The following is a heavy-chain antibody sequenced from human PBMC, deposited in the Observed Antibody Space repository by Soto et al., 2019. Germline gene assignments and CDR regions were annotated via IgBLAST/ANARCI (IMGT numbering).Heavy chain of an antibody. D-gene: IGHD6-13*01. V-gene: IGHV1-69*01. Sequence: QVQLVQSGAEVKKPGSSVKVSCKASGGTFSSYAISWVRQAPGPGLAWMGGIIPIFGTANYAQKFQGRVTVTADESTSTAYMELSSLRCEDTAVYYFASDRYSSSWYGAYWGQGTLVTVS. CDR3: ASDRYSSSWYGAY. J-gene: IGHJ4*02. CDR1: GGTFSSYA. CDR2: IIPIFGTA.